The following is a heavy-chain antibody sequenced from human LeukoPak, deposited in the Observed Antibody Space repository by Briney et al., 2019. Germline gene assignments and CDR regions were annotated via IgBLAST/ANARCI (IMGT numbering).Heavy chain of an antibody. CDR2: TSYDESNK. CDR1: GFTFSSYS. J-gene: IGHJ4*02. V-gene: IGHV3-30*18. Sequence: GGSLRLSCAASGFTFSSYSMNWVRQAPGKGLEWVAVTSYDESNKNYGDSVKGRFTISRDNPKNTLYLQMNSLRAEDTAVYYCAKEYGGWYNYFFDYWGQGTLVTVSS. CDR3: AKEYGGWYNYFFDY. D-gene: IGHD6-19*01.